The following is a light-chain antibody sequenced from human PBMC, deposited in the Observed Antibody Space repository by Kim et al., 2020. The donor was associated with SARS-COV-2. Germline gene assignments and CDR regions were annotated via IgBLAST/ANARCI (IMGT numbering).Light chain of an antibody. Sequence: GQKSTIACAGSFSNVAINTVNWWKPLTGTAPNLLIFVYNQRPAGVPARFSGSKSGTSASLASSGLQSEDEADYYCAAWDDNLNGVAFGGGTQLTVL. J-gene: IGLJ2*01. CDR3: AAWDDNLNGVA. CDR2: VYN. V-gene: IGLV1-44*01. CDR1: FSNVAINT.